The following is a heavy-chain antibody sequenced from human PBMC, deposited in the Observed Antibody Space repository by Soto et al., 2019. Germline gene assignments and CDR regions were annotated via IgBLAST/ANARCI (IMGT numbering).Heavy chain of an antibody. CDR2: IYYSGST. V-gene: IGHV4-59*08. CDR1: GGSISSYY. Sequence: SETLSLTCTVSGGSISSYYWSWIRQPPGKGLEWIGYIYYSGSTNYNPSLKSRVTISVDTSKNQFSLKLSSVTAADTAVYYCARLKNGRFDPWGQGTLVTVSS. J-gene: IGHJ5*02. D-gene: IGHD1-26*01. CDR3: ARLKNGRFDP.